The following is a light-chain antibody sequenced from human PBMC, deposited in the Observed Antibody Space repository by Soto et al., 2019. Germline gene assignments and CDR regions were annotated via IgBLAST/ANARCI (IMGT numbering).Light chain of an antibody. Sequence: SLTQPRSVSGSPGQSVTISCTGTSSDIGGYNYVSWYQQHPGKAPKLMIYDVSKRPSGVPDRFSGSKSGYTASLTISGLQAEDEADYYCCSYAGSYTFNYVFGTGTKVPVL. CDR3: CSYAGSYTFNYV. CDR2: DVS. J-gene: IGLJ1*01. V-gene: IGLV2-11*01. CDR1: SSDIGGYNY.